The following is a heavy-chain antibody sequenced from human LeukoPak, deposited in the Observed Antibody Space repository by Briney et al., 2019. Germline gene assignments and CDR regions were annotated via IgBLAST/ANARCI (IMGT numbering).Heavy chain of an antibody. D-gene: IGHD6-19*01. CDR1: GFTFSSYA. Sequence: PGGSLRLSCAASGFTFSSYAMHWVRQAPGKGLEWVAVISYDGSNKYYADSVKGRITISRDNSKNTLYLQMNSLRAEDTAVYYCARASIAVAGTFDYWGQGTLVTVSS. V-gene: IGHV3-30*04. CDR2: ISYDGSNK. J-gene: IGHJ4*02. CDR3: ARASIAVAGTFDY.